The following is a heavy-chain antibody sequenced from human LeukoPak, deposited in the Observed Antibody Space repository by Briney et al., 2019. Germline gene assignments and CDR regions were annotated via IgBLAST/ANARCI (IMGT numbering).Heavy chain of an antibody. Sequence: PGGSLRLSSAAAGFTFDDYAMHWVRQAPGKGLEWVSLISGDGGSTYYADSVKGRFTISRDNSKNSLYLQMNSLRTEDTALYYCAKDGYCTNGVCYPSEYFQHWGQGTLVTVSS. D-gene: IGHD2-8*01. J-gene: IGHJ1*01. CDR1: GFTFDDYA. CDR3: AKDGYCTNGVCYPSEYFQH. CDR2: ISGDGGST. V-gene: IGHV3-43*02.